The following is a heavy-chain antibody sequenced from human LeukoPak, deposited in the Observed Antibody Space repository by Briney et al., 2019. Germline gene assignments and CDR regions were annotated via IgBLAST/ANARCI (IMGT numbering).Heavy chain of an antibody. CDR2: IYYSGST. D-gene: IGHD3-3*01. CDR3: ARDPFVYDSHDQEY. J-gene: IGHJ4*02. V-gene: IGHV4-38-2*02. Sequence: PSETLSLTCTVSGYSISSGYYWGWIRQPPGKGLEWIGSIYYSGSTYYNPSPKSRVTISVDTSKNQFSLKLSSVTAADTAVYYCARDPFVYDSHDQEYWGQGTLVTVSS. CDR1: GYSISSGYY.